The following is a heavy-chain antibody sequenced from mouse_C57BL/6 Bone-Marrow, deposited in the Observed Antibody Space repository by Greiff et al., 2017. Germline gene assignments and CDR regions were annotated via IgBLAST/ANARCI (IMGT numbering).Heavy chain of an antibody. CDR2: ISYDGSN. J-gene: IGHJ3*01. CDR3: AIDYGNFFAY. Sequence: VQLQQSGPGLVKPSQSLSLTCSVTGYSITSGYYWNWLRQFPGNKLEWMGYISYDGSNNYNPSLKNRISITRDTSKNQFFLKLNSVTTEDTATYYCAIDYGNFFAYWGQGTLVTVSA. CDR1: GYSITSGYY. V-gene: IGHV3-6*01. D-gene: IGHD2-1*01.